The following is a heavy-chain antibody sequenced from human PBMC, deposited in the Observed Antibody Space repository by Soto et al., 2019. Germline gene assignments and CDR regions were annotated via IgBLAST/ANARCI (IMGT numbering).Heavy chain of an antibody. CDR2: IYDSGSI. D-gene: IGHD3-22*01. Sequence: QVQLQESGPGLVKPSETLSLTCTVSGGSISSYYWTWIRQPPGKGLEWIGYIYDSGSINYNTSLKSRVTISLDTSKNQLSLKLSSVTAADTAVYYCARYSSGQKVGWYFDLWGRGTLVTVSS. V-gene: IGHV4-59*01. CDR1: GGSISSYY. CDR3: ARYSSGQKVGWYFDL. J-gene: IGHJ2*01.